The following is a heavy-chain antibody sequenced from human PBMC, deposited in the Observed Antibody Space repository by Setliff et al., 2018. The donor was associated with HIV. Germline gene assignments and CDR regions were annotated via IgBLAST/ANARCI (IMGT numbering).Heavy chain of an antibody. CDR1: GLTLSNSA. CDR2: IQSGGII. Sequence: GGSLRLSCAASGLTLSNSAMTWVRQKPWRGLEWVSLIQSGGIIYYADSVKGRFTISRDNSNNTLSLQMSSLRAEDTALYYCARDWELRTIGWEARFDYWGQGTLVTVSS. CDR3: ARDWELRTIGWEARFDY. V-gene: IGHV3-23*01. D-gene: IGHD3-10*01. J-gene: IGHJ4*02.